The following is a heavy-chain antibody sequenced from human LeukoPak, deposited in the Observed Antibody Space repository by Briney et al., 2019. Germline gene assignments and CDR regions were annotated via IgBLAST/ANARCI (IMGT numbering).Heavy chain of an antibody. Sequence: SETLSLTCAVHGGSFSGYYWSWIRQPPGKGLEWIGEINNSGSTNYNPSLKSRVTISVDTSKNQFSLKLSSVTAADTAVYYCARSAVAGAVRYYYYGMDVWGQGTTVTVSS. D-gene: IGHD6-19*01. CDR1: GGSFSGYY. V-gene: IGHV4-34*01. CDR2: INNSGST. J-gene: IGHJ6*02. CDR3: ARSAVAGAVRYYYYGMDV.